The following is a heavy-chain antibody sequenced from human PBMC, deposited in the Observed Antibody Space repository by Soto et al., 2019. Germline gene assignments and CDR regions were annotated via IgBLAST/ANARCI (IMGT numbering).Heavy chain of an antibody. CDR2: ITNDGNNE. D-gene: IGHD1-26*01. V-gene: IGHV3-30*02. CDR1: GFVFSDYG. CDR3: AKEGPGGGRHFYYAMGG. J-gene: IGHJ6*02. Sequence: GGSLRLSFAASGFVFSDYGMHWFRQAPGKGLEWVALITNDGNNEYYRESVKGRFSISRGRSTNTVDLLMNSLRPEDTGVYYCAKEGPGGGRHFYYAMGGWGQGTTVRVSS.